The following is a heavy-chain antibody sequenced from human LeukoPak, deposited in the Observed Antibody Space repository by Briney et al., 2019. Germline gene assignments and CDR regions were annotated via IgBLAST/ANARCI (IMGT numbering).Heavy chain of an antibody. J-gene: IGHJ5*02. CDR3: AKGAGGFSYYNWFDP. CDR1: GGSISSSPYY. V-gene: IGHV4-39*07. Sequence: SETLSLTCTVSGGSISSSPYYWDWIRQPPGKGLEWIGSIYYSGTTHYNPSLESRVTISVDTSKNQFSLKLASVTAADTAIYYSAKGAGGFSYYNWFDPWGQGTLVTVSS. CDR2: IYYSGTT. D-gene: IGHD5-18*01.